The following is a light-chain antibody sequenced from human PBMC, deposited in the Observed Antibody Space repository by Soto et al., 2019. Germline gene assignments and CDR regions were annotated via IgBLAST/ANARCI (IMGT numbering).Light chain of an antibody. V-gene: IGKV3-15*01. CDR1: RSVSSN. CDR2: GAS. J-gene: IGKJ1*01. CDR3: QQYSDWPPT. Sequence: EILMAQSPGNLSLSPGERANLSCRASRSVSSNLAWYQQKPGQAPRLLINGASTRATGIPARFSGSGSGTEFSLTISSLQSEDFAVYYCQQYSDWPPTFGQGTKVDIK.